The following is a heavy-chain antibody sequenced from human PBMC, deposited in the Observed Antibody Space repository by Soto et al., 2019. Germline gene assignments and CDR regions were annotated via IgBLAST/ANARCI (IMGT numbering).Heavy chain of an antibody. CDR3: ARDLPTMDV. CDR1: GYTFTSYG. CDR2: IRAYNGNT. Sequence: QVQLVQSGAEVKKPGASVKVSCKASGYTFTSYGISWVRQAPGQGLEWMGWIRAYNGNTNYAQKLQGRVTMTTDTSPRTAYLELRLLRSDDTAVYYCARDLPTMDVWGQGTTVTVSS. J-gene: IGHJ6*02. V-gene: IGHV1-18*01.